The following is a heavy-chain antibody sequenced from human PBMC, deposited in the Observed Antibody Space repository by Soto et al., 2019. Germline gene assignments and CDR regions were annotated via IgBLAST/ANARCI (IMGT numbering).Heavy chain of an antibody. CDR3: ARVKSSSWYGGYYYYYGMDV. Sequence: SQTLSLTCAISGDSVSSNSAAWNWIRHSPSRGLEWLGRTYYRSKWYNDYAVSVKSRITINPDTSKNQFSLQLNSVTPEDTAVYYCARVKSSSWYGGYYYYYGMDVWGQGTTVTVSS. D-gene: IGHD6-13*01. CDR2: TYYRSKWYN. J-gene: IGHJ6*02. V-gene: IGHV6-1*01. CDR1: GDSVSSNSAA.